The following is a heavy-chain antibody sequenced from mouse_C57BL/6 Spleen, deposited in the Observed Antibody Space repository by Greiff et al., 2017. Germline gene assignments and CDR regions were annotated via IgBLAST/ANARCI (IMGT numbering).Heavy chain of an antibody. CDR1: GYTFTSYW. J-gene: IGHJ4*01. Sequence: QVQLKQPGAELVKPGASVKMSCKASGYTFTSYWITWVKQRPGQGLEWIGDIYPGSGSTNYNEKFKSKATLTVDTSSSTAYMQLSSLTSEDSAVYYCARSGITTVVDYAMDYWGQGTSVTVSS. CDR2: IYPGSGST. D-gene: IGHD1-1*01. CDR3: ARSGITTVVDYAMDY. V-gene: IGHV1-55*01.